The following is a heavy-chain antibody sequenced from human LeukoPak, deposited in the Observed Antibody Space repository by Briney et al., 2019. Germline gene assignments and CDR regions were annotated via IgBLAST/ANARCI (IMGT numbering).Heavy chain of an antibody. Sequence: PSETLSLTCTVSGGSIRSYYWSWIRQPPGKGLEWIGYIYSSGSTNYNPSLKSRVTISVDTSKNQFSLNLSSVTAADTAMYYCARVDYGDKGYLDYWGQGTLVTVSS. V-gene: IGHV4-59*01. D-gene: IGHD4-17*01. CDR3: ARVDYGDKGYLDY. CDR2: IYSSGST. J-gene: IGHJ4*02. CDR1: GGSIRSYY.